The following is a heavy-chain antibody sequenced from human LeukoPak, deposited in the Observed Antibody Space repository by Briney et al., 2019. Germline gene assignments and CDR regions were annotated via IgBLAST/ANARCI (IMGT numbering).Heavy chain of an antibody. CDR2: ISASGGST. D-gene: IGHD5-18*01. CDR1: GFTFSSYA. Sequence: GGSLRLSCAASGFTFSSYAMSWVRQAPGKGLEWVSAISASGGSTHYADSVKGRFTISRDNSENTMYLQISSLRAEDTAAYYCAKDGTWIQLWFDYWGQGTLVTVSS. J-gene: IGHJ5*01. CDR3: AKDGTWIQLWFDY. V-gene: IGHV3-23*01.